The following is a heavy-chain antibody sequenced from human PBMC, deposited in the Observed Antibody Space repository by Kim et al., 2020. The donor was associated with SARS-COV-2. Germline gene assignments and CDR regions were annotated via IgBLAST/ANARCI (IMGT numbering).Heavy chain of an antibody. CDR1: GFTFSSYG. D-gene: IGHD3-3*01. J-gene: IGHJ3*02. CDR3: AKGTLREWGAFDI. Sequence: GGSLRLSCAASGFTFSSYGMHWVRQAPGKGLEWVAIISYDGSNKYYADSVKGRFTISRDNSKNTLYLQMDSLRAEDTAVYYCAKGTLREWGAFDIRGQGTMVTVSS. V-gene: IGHV3-30*18. CDR2: ISYDGSNK.